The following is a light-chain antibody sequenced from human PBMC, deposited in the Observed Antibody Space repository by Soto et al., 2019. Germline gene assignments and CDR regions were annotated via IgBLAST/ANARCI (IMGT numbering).Light chain of an antibody. J-gene: IGKJ1*01. CDR2: DAS. Sequence: EIVLTQSPATLSLSPGERATLSCRASQSVSRYLAWYQQKPGQAPRLLIYDASNRATGIPARFSGSGSGTDFTLTISSLEPEDFAVYYCQQYISSPLTFGQGTKVDI. CDR1: QSVSRY. CDR3: QQYISSPLT. V-gene: IGKV3-11*01.